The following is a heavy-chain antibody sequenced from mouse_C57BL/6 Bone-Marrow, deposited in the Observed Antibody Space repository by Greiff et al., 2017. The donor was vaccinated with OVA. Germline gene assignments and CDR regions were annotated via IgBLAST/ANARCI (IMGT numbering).Heavy chain of an antibody. V-gene: IGHV1-59*01. D-gene: IGHD2-1*01. Sequence: QVQLQQSGAELAKPGASVKLSCKASGYTFTSYWMHWVKQRPGQGLEWIGVIDPSDSYTNYNQKFKGKATLTVDTSSSTAYMQLSSLTSEDSAVYYCATSYGNYGYFDVWGTGTTVTVAS. J-gene: IGHJ1*03. CDR3: ATSYGNYGYFDV. CDR1: GYTFTSYW. CDR2: IDPSDSYT.